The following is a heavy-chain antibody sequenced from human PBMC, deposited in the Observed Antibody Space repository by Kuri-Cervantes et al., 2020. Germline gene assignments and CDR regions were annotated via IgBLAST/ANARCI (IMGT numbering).Heavy chain of an antibody. CDR2: IYPGDSDT. D-gene: IGHD5-24*01. CDR3: ARGGGYNFDYFDY. J-gene: IGHJ4*02. V-gene: IGHV5-51*01. Sequence: GGSLRLSCKGSGYSFTSYWIGWVRQMPGKGLEWMGIIYPGDSDTRYSPSFQGQVTISADKSISTAYLQWSSLKASDTAMYYCARGGGYNFDYFDYWGQGNLVTVSS. CDR1: GYSFTSYW.